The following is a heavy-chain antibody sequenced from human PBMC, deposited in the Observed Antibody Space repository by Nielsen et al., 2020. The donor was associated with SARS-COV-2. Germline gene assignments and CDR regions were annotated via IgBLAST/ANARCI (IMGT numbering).Heavy chain of an antibody. CDR1: GFTFSSYG. J-gene: IGHJ3*02. D-gene: IGHD2-15*01. V-gene: IGHV3-30*18. CDR3: AKDLMLGYCSGGSCYPNDAFDI. Sequence: GESLKISCAASGFTFSSYGMHWVRQAPGKGLEWVAVISYDGSNKYYADSVKGRFTISRDNSKNTLHLQMNSLRAEDTAVYYCAKDLMLGYCSGGSCYPNDAFDIWGQGTMVTVSS. CDR2: ISYDGSNK.